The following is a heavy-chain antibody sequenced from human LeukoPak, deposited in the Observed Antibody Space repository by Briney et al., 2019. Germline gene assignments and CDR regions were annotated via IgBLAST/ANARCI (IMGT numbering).Heavy chain of an antibody. CDR1: GYTFTSYG. CDR3: AREWGLESSGYYYAY. Sequence: GASVKVSCKASGYTFTSYGISWVRQAPGQGLEWMGWISAYNGNTNYAQKLQSRVTMTTDTSTSTAYMELRSLRSDDTAVYYCAREWGLESSGYYYAYWGQGTLVTVSS. CDR2: ISAYNGNT. V-gene: IGHV1-18*01. D-gene: IGHD3-22*01. J-gene: IGHJ4*02.